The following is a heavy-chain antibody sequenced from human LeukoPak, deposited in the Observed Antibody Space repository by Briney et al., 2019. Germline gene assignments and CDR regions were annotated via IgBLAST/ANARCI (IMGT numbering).Heavy chain of an antibody. D-gene: IGHD3-16*01. CDR1: GFTFSSYG. CDR2: ITGSGGTT. CDR3: AKNLWGSEAYSWFFDL. V-gene: IGHV3-23*01. Sequence: PGGSLRLSCAASGFTFSSYGMSWVRQAPGKGLEWVSSITGSGGTTYGDPVQGRFTISRHNSKNTLYLQMSSLRGEDTAVYFCAKNLWGSEAYSWFFDLWGRGTLVTVSS. J-gene: IGHJ2*01.